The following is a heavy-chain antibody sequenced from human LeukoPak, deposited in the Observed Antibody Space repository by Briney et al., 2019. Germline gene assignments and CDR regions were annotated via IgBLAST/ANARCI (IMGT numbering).Heavy chain of an antibody. V-gene: IGHV1-24*01. CDR3: ATFGALYLTFDY. D-gene: IGHD3-3*01. CDR1: GYTFTNYF. CDR2: FDPEDGET. Sequence: ASVKVSCKASGYTFTNYFMHWARQAPGKGLEWMGGFDPEDGETIYAQKFQGRVTMTEDTSTDTAYMELSSLRSEDTAVYYCATFGALYLTFDYWGQGTLVTVSS. J-gene: IGHJ4*02.